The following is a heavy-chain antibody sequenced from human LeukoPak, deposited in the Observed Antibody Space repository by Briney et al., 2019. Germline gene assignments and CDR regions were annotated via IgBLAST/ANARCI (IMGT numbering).Heavy chain of an antibody. CDR1: GFTFSSYS. Sequence: KSGGSLRLSCAASGFTFSSYSMNWVRQAPGKGLEGVSSISSSSSYIYDADSVKRRFTISRDNAKNSLYLQMNSLRAEDTAVYYCARKLKLGYCDSTSCSFDYYYYMDVWGKGTTVTVSS. V-gene: IGHV3-21*01. CDR3: ARKLKLGYCDSTSCSFDYYYYMDV. J-gene: IGHJ6*03. D-gene: IGHD2-2*01. CDR2: ISSSSSYI.